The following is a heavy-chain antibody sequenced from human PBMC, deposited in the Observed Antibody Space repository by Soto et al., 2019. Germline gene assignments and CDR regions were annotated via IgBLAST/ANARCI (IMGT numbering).Heavy chain of an antibody. CDR1: GYTFINYG. CDR3: ARLTLVRGMIITRPIDY. J-gene: IGHJ4*02. CDR2: ISPYNDNT. V-gene: IGHV1-18*01. D-gene: IGHD3-10*01. Sequence: ASVKVSCKSSGYTFINYGISCVRQAPGQVLEWMGWISPYNDNTNYPQKFQGRVTLTTDTFTNTAYMELRNLRSDDAAVYYCARLTLVRGMIITRPIDYWGQGTLVTVSS.